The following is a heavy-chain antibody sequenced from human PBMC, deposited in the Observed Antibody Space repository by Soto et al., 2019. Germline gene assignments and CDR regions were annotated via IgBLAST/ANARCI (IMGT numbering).Heavy chain of an antibody. V-gene: IGHV4-31*03. CDR2: IYYSGST. J-gene: IGHJ4*03. CDR1: GGSTSRGGYY. Sequence: SEALSLTCTVSGGSTSRGGYYWSWIRQHPGKGLEWIGYIYYSGSTYYNPSLKSRVTISVDTSKNQFSLKLSSVTAADTAVYYCARGYPIEVAHYFDYWGQGTTVTVSS. CDR3: ARGYPIEVAHYFDY. D-gene: IGHD2-15*01.